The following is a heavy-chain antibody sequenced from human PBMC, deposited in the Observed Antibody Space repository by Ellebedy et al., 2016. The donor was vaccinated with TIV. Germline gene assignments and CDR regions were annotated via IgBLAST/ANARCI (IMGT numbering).Heavy chain of an antibody. V-gene: IGHV1-8*01. CDR1: GYTFTSYD. J-gene: IGHJ4*02. Sequence: ASVKVSXXASGYTFTSYDINWVRQATGQGLEWMGWMNPNSGNTGYAQKFQGRVTMTRNTSISTAYMELSSLRSEDTAVYYCASGDSLTGYYISWGYWGQGTLVTVSS. CDR2: MNPNSGNT. CDR3: ASGDSLTGYYISWGY. D-gene: IGHD3-9*01.